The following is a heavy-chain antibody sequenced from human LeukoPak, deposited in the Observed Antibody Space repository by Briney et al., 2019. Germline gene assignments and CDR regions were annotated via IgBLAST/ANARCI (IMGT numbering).Heavy chain of an antibody. D-gene: IGHD3-10*01. CDR1: GGSFSGYY. J-gene: IGHJ4*02. V-gene: IGHV4-34*01. Sequence: SETLSLTCAVYGGSFSGYYWSWIRQPPGKGLEWIGEINHSGSTNYNPSLKSRVTISVDTSKNQFSLKLSSVTAADTAVYYCAREGGRSGSGTLWGQGTLVTVSS. CDR2: INHSGST. CDR3: AREGGRSGSGTL.